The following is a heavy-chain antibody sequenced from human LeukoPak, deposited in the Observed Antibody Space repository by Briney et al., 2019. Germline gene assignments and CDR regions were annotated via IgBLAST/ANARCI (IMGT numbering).Heavy chain of an antibody. Sequence: PGGSLRLSCAASGFTFSNYGMSWVRQAPGRGWEWVSAISGSGDSTYYADSVKGRFTISRDNSKNTLYLQMNSLRAEDTAVYYCAKDVNFDWFDPWGQGTLVTVSS. J-gene: IGHJ5*02. CDR1: GFTFSNYG. D-gene: IGHD1-1*01. CDR2: ISGSGDST. V-gene: IGHV3-23*01. CDR3: AKDVNFDWFDP.